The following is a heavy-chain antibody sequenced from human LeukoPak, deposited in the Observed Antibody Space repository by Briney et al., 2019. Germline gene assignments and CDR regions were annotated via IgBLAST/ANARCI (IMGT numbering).Heavy chain of an antibody. CDR2: ICGSGDKT. D-gene: IGHD6-19*01. J-gene: IGHJ4*02. CDR1: RFTFNRNA. Sequence: GGSLRLSCADSRFTFNRNAISWVREAPGGGLEWGSTICGSGDKTFYADSVKGRFTISRDNSKNMLHLQMSSLTGEDTALYYCVRRGDASSGWGDHDYWGQGALVTVSS. CDR3: VRRGDASSGWGDHDY. V-gene: IGHV3-23*01.